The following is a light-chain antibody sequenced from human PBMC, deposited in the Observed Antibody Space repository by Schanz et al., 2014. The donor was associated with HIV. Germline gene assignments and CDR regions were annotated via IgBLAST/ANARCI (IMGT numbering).Light chain of an antibody. CDR3: CSYTTTSTYV. Sequence: QSALTQPASVSGSLGQSITISCTGTSSDIGNYNLVSWFQHHPGEAPKIMIFEVRKRPSGVSGRFSGSKSGNTASLTISGLQPEDEADYYCCSYTTTSTYVFGAGTKLTVL. CDR1: SSDIGNYNL. J-gene: IGLJ1*01. CDR2: EVR. V-gene: IGLV2-23*02.